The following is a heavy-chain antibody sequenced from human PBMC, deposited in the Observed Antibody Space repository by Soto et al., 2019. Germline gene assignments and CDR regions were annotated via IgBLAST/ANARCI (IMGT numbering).Heavy chain of an antibody. CDR1: GFTFSSYA. Sequence: GGSLRLSCAASGFTFSSYAMHWVRQAPGKGLEWVSGISWNSGSIGYADSVKGRFTISRDNAKNSLYLQMNSLRAEDTALYYCAKGTRDYYGSGSYNYYYYYGMDVWGQGTTVTVSS. D-gene: IGHD3-10*01. V-gene: IGHV3-9*01. CDR3: AKGTRDYYGSGSYNYYYYYGMDV. CDR2: ISWNSGSI. J-gene: IGHJ6*02.